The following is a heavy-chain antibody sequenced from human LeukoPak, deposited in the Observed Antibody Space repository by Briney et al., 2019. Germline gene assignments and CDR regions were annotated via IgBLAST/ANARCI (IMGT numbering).Heavy chain of an antibody. J-gene: IGHJ3*02. CDR1: GATFSSYA. Sequence: PVKVPCKALGATFSSYAISWVRQAPGQGLEWMGGIIPIFGTANYAQKFQGRVTITADESTSTAYMELSSLRSEDTAVYYCARRPARGDAFDIWGQGTMVTVSS. CDR3: ARRPARGDAFDI. CDR2: IIPIFGTA. V-gene: IGHV1-69*01.